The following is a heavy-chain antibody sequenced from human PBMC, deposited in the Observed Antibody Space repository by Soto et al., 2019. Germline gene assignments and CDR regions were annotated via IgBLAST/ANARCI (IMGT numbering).Heavy chain of an antibody. CDR1: GGTFSPYT. D-gene: IGHD3-3*01. CDR3: ALGGDFWSGYYTVWFDP. V-gene: IGHV1-18*01. J-gene: IGHJ5*02. Sequence: ASVKVSCKASGGTFSPYTINWVRQAPGQGLEWMGWISAYNGVTNYAQKLQGRVTMTTGTSTSTAYMELRSLRSDDTAVYYCALGGDFWSGYYTVWFDPWGQGTLVTVSS. CDR2: ISAYNGVT.